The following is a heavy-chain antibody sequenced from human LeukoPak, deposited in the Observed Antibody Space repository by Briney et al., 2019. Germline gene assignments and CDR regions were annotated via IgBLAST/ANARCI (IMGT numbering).Heavy chain of an antibody. CDR3: ARENGYRYDY. J-gene: IGHJ4*02. CDR1: GGSISSSSYY. CDR2: IYYSGST. Sequence: PSETLSLTCTVSGGSISSSSYYWGWIRQPPGKGLDWIGSIYYSGSTYYNPSLKSRVTISVDTSKNQFSLKLSSVTAADTALYYCARENGYRYDYWGQGTLVTVSS. V-gene: IGHV4-39*07. D-gene: IGHD5-18*01.